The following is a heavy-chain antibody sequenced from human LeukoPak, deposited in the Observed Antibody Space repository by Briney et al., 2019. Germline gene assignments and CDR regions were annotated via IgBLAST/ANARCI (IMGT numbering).Heavy chain of an antibody. CDR3: AREIQAPGKTHDY. CDR2: IQYDESSK. V-gene: IGHV3-30*02. Sequence: QSGGSLRLSCKASGLRFSRGGMHWIRQAPGKGLEWLAFIQYDESSKYYADSVKGRFTISRDNAKNTLYLQMDSLRADDTALYYCAREIQAPGKTHDYWGQGTLVTVSS. CDR1: GLRFSRGG. J-gene: IGHJ4*02.